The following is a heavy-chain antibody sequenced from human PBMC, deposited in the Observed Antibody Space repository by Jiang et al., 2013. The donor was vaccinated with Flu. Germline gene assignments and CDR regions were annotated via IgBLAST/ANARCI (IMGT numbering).Heavy chain of an antibody. J-gene: IGHJ5*01. Sequence: LAQTLSLTCAISGDTVSNNGATWNWVRQSPSRGLEWLGRTYYRSNWLNDYAVSMKGRITINPDASKNQVSLQLDSVIPEDTAVYYCARDPPHCWSCLDSWGQGTLVTVSS. CDR1: GDTVSNNGAT. CDR2: TYYRSNWLN. CDR3: ARDPPHCWSCLDS. V-gene: IGHV6-1*01. D-gene: IGHD2-21*01.